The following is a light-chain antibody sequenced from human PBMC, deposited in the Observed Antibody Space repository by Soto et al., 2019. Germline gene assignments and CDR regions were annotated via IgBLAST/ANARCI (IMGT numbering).Light chain of an antibody. J-gene: IGLJ1*01. CDR3: TSYATGTTHGIYS. Sequence: QSVLTQPASVSGSPGQSITTSCTGTSSDVGGYNYVSWYQQHPGKAPILIIYDVYNRPSGVSNRFSGSKSGNTASLTISGLQAEDESDYYCTSYATGTTHGIYSFAAGTQVTV. V-gene: IGLV2-14*03. CDR2: DVY. CDR1: SSDVGGYNY.